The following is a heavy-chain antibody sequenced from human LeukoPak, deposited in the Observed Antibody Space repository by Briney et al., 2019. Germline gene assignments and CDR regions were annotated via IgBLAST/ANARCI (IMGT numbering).Heavy chain of an antibody. CDR3: ARQAGGRYSGYEVRY. Sequence: GESLKISCKGSGYSFTSYWIGWVLQMAGKGLEWMGIIYPGDSDTRYSPSFQGQVTISADKSISTAYLQWSSLKASDTAMYYCARQAGGRYSGYEVRYWGQGTLVTVSS. CDR1: GYSFTSYW. D-gene: IGHD5-12*01. V-gene: IGHV5-51*01. CDR2: IYPGDSDT. J-gene: IGHJ4*02.